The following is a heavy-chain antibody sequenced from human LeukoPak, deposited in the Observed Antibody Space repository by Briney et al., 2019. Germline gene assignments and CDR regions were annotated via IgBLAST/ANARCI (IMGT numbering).Heavy chain of an antibody. CDR2: ISGSGGST. V-gene: IGHV3-23*01. CDR1: GFTFSSYA. J-gene: IGHJ4*02. Sequence: GGSLRLSCAASGFTFSSYAMSWVRQAPGKGLEWVSAISGSGGSTYYADSVKGRFTISRDNSKSTLYLQMNSLRAEDTAVYYCAKDRSGDIVVSWGQGTLVTVSS. CDR3: AKDRSGDIVVS. D-gene: IGHD2-15*01.